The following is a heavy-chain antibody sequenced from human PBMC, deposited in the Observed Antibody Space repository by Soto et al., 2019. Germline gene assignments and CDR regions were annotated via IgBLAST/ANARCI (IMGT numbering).Heavy chain of an antibody. CDR3: ALNLAYGGGYTFDY. CDR1: AFTFSDHF. CDR2: SRDKAHSYTT. D-gene: IGHD3-16*02. V-gene: IGHV3-72*01. J-gene: IGHJ4*02. Sequence: EVQLVESGGGLVQPGGSLRLSCEVSAFTFSDHFIDCVRQAPGKGLEWVGRSRDKAHSYTTEYAASVKGRFTISRDDSRNSLYLQMNSLKTEDTAVYYCALNLAYGGGYTFDYWGQGTLVTVSS.